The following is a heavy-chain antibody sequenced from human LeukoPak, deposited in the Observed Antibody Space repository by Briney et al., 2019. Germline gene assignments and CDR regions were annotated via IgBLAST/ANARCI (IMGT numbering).Heavy chain of an antibody. CDR2: IRSKAYGATT. Sequence: GRSLRLSCITSGFTFGDYGLSWVRQAPGKGLEWVGFIRSKAYGATTEYAASLKDRFTISRDDSKSIAYLQVNSLKTEDTAVYYCVRHDGMILPVWGQGTLVTVSS. J-gene: IGHJ4*02. V-gene: IGHV3-49*04. CDR1: GFTFGDYG. D-gene: IGHD3/OR15-3a*01. CDR3: VRHDGMILPV.